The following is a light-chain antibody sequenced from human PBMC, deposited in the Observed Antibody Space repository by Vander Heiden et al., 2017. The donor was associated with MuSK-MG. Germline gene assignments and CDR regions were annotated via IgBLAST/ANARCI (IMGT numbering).Light chain of an antibody. V-gene: IGLV3-21*02. J-gene: IGLJ3*02. CDR3: RVWASSSDHLV. CDR1: TVGSKS. Sequence: SSVLTPPPSASVAPEQTATITCGGDTVGSKSVHWYQQKPGQAPVLIVYDDSGRPSGIPARCSACTSGNATTATTSRGEAGEEDDDYCRVWASSSDHLVFGGGTKLTVL. CDR2: DDS.